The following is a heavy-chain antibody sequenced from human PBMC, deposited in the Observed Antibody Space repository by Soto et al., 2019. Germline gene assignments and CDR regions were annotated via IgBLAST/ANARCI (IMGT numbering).Heavy chain of an antibody. D-gene: IGHD2-21*01. J-gene: IGHJ6*02. CDR3: ARDRAYDAHDYYYTAMCV. CDR1: GFTFRSYT. V-gene: IGHV3-21*01. Sequence: EVQLVESGGGLVKPGGSLRLSCVASGFTFRSYTMNWVRQAPGKGLEWVSAIRGFSPYTFYADSLKGRFTISRDNAKNSLYLQRNSLRAEDTAVYYCARDRAYDAHDYYYTAMCVWGQGTTVTVSS. CDR2: IRGFSPYT.